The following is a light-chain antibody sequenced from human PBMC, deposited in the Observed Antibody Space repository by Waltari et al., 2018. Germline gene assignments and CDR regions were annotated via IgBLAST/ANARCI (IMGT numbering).Light chain of an antibody. CDR2: AAS. Sequence: EIVLTQSPDILSLSPGDTATLSCRASQSLTVNSLAWYQQKPGQAPRLLIYAASSRATGVRERFSGSGSGATFTLAISRLEPEDFAVYYCQQFESAPRTFGQGTKVETK. CDR1: QSLTVNS. J-gene: IGKJ1*01. CDR3: QQFESAPRT. V-gene: IGKV3-20*01.